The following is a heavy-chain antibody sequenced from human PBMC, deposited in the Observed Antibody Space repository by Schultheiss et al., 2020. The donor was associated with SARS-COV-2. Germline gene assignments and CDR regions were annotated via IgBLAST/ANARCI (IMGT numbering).Heavy chain of an antibody. CDR2: ISYSGST. CDR3: ARDYDRSGYPSYYGMDV. D-gene: IGHD3-22*01. J-gene: IGHJ6*02. V-gene: IGHV4-59*11. Sequence: SETLSLSCTVSGGSINSHYWNWIRQPPGKGLEWIGYISYSGSTNYNPSLKSRVTISVDTSKNQFSLKLSSVTAADTAVYYCARDYDRSGYPSYYGMDVWGRGTTVTVSS. CDR1: GGSINSHY.